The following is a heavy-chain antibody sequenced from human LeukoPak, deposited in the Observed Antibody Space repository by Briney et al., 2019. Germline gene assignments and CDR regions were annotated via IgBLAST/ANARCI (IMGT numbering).Heavy chain of an antibody. CDR1: GGSISSSSYY. Sequence: SETLSLTCTVSGGSISSSSYYWGWIRQPPGKGLEWIGSIYYSGSTYYNPSLKSRVTISVDTSKNQFSLKLSSVTAADTAVYYCARDSVVGAIEFDYWGQGTLVTVSS. V-gene: IGHV4-39*07. D-gene: IGHD1-26*01. CDR3: ARDSVVGAIEFDY. CDR2: IYYSGST. J-gene: IGHJ4*02.